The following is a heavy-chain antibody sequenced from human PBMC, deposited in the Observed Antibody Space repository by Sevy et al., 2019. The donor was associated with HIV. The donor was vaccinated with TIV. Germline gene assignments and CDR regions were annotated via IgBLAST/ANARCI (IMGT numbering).Heavy chain of an antibody. CDR1: GFGFSSFW. J-gene: IGHJ4*02. CDR3: ATVRKDGYNGLGY. D-gene: IGHD5-12*01. V-gene: IGHV3-74*01. Sequence: GGSLRLSCAASGFGFSSFWMHWVRQVPGKGLVWVSRINSDGNSRSYADSVKGRFTISRDNAQNTLYLQMNNLRAEDTAIYYCATVRKDGYNGLGYWGQGTLVTVSS. CDR2: INSDGNSR.